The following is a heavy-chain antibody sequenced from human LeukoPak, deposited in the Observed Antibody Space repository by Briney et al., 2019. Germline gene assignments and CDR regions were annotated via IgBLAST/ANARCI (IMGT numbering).Heavy chain of an antibody. CDR1: GFTFSSYE. CDR3: ARVFTVGPDAFDI. V-gene: IGHV3-48*03. CDR2: ISSSGSTI. D-gene: IGHD4-23*01. J-gene: IGHJ3*02. Sequence: GGSLRLSCAASGFTFSSYEMNWVRQALGKGLEWVSYISSSGSTIYYADSVKGRFTISRDNAKNSLYLQMNSLRAEDTAVYYCARVFTVGPDAFDIWGQGTMVTVSS.